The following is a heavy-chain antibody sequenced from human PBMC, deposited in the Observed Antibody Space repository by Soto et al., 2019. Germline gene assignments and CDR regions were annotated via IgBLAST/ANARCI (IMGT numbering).Heavy chain of an antibody. J-gene: IGHJ4*02. Sequence: GGSLRLSCAASGFTFSNYAMSWVRQTPGKGLEWVSTISGSGGSTYYADSVKGRFTISRDNSRNTLYLQVNSLRAEDTAVYYCAKLWSHRYFDYWGQGTLVTVSS. CDR1: GFTFSNYA. D-gene: IGHD3-3*01. V-gene: IGHV3-23*01. CDR3: AKLWSHRYFDY. CDR2: ISGSGGST.